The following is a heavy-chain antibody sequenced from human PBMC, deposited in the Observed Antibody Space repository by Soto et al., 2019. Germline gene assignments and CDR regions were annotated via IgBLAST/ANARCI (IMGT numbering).Heavy chain of an antibody. CDR1: GGSISSYY. Sequence: SETLSLTCTVSGGSISSYYWSWIRQPPGKGLEWIGYIYYSGSTNYNPSLKSRVTISVDTSKNQFSLKLSSVTAADTAVYYCARSMVTGSRLYYYYGMDVWGQGTTVTVSS. V-gene: IGHV4-59*01. D-gene: IGHD5-18*01. CDR3: ARSMVTGSRLYYYYGMDV. CDR2: IYYSGST. J-gene: IGHJ6*02.